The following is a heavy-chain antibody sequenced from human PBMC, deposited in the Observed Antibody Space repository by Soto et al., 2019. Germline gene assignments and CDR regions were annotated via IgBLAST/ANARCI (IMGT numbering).Heavy chain of an antibody. V-gene: IGHV1-69*01. J-gene: IGHJ6*02. CDR2: IVPMLGTP. CDR3: ARNGTYSSSLSQYSGMDV. Sequence: QVQLVQSGAEVKEPGSSVRVSCKASGGTFDNFIMNWVRQTPGRGLEWMGGIVPMLGTPTYAEKFKGRVTISATGSTSTMYRELTSLRSEDTAIYYCARNGTYSSSLSQYSGMDVWGQGTTVTVSS. D-gene: IGHD1-26*01. CDR1: GGTFDNFI.